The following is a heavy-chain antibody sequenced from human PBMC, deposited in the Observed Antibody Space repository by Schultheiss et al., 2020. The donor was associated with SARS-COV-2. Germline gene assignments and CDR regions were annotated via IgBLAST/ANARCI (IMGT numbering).Heavy chain of an antibody. CDR3: ASLPWFGELLFDY. CDR2: IKSKTDGGTT. Sequence: GGSLRLSCAASGFTFSSYSMNWVRQAPGKGLEWVGRIKSKTDGGTTDYAAPVKGRFTISRDDSKNTLYLQMNSLRAEDTAVYYCASLPWFGELLFDYWGQGTLVTVSS. CDR1: GFTFSSYS. V-gene: IGHV3-15*01. J-gene: IGHJ4*02. D-gene: IGHD3-10*01.